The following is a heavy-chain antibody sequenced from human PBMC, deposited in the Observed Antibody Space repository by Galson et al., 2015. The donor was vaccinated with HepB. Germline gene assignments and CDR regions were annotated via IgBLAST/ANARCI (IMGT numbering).Heavy chain of an antibody. CDR2: IYHSGST. Sequence: ETLSLTCAVSGGSISSSNWWSWVRQPPGKGLEWIGEIYHSGSTNYNPSLKSRVTISVDKSKNQFSLKLSSVTAADTAVYYCARYPQIVGAIGHAFDIWGQGTMVTVSS. V-gene: IGHV4-4*02. D-gene: IGHD1-26*01. CDR1: GGSISSSNW. J-gene: IGHJ3*02. CDR3: ARYPQIVGAIGHAFDI.